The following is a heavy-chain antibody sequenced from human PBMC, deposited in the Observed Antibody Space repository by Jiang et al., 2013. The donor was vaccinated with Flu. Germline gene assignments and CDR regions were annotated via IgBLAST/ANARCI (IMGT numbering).Heavy chain of an antibody. J-gene: IGHJ6*03. Sequence: ELLKPSETLSLTCAVYGGSFSGYYWSWIRQPPGKGLEWIGEINHSGSTNYNPSLKSRVTISVDTSKNQFSLKLSSVTAADTAVYYCARGTIDCSSTSCYWGVSYYYYYMDVWGKGTTVT. V-gene: IGHV4-34*01. D-gene: IGHD2-2*01. CDR2: INHSGST. CDR3: ARGTIDCSSTSCYWGVSYYYYYMDV. CDR1: GGSFSGYY.